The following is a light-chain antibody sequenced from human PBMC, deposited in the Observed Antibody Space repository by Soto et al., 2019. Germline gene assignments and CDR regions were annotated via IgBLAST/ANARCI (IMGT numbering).Light chain of an antibody. Sequence: DIPMTQSPSSLSASVGDRVTITCQASQDIATYLNWFQQKPGKAPKLLIYDASNLETGVPSRFSGSSSGTQFTFTINSLQPEDVATYYCHQRSNWPPSFGPGTTVDI. CDR1: QDIATY. J-gene: IGKJ3*01. CDR2: DAS. V-gene: IGKV1-33*01. CDR3: HQRSNWPPS.